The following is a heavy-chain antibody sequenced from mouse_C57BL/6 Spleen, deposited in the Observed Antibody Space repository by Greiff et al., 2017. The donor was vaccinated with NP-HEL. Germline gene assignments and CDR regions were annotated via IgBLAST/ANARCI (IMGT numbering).Heavy chain of an antibody. V-gene: IGHV1-53*01. CDR3: AREEGYYGSSYYAMDY. CDR2: INPSNGGT. D-gene: IGHD1-1*01. J-gene: IGHJ4*01. Sequence: QVQLQQPGTELVKPGASVKLSCKASGYTFTSYWMHWVKQRPGQGLEWIGNINPSNGGTNYNETFKSKATLTVDKSSSTAYMQLSSLTSEDSAVYYCAREEGYYGSSYYAMDYWGQGTSVTVSS. CDR1: GYTFTSYW.